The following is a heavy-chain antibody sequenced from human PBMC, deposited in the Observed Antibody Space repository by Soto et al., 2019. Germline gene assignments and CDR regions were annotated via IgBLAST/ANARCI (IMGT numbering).Heavy chain of an antibody. D-gene: IGHD1-26*01. CDR1: GGSVSSGSYY. CDR2: IYYSGST. Sequence: SSETLSLTCTVSGGSVSSGSYYWSWIRQPPGKGLEWIGYIYYSGSTNYNPSLKSRVTISVDTSKNQFSLKLSSVTAADTAVYYCAAHGNILGGWFDPWGQGTLVTVSS. CDR3: AAHGNILGGWFDP. V-gene: IGHV4-61*01. J-gene: IGHJ5*02.